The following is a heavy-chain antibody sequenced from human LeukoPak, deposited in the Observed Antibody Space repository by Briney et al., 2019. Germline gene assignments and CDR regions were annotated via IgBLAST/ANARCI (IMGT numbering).Heavy chain of an antibody. D-gene: IGHD3-22*01. V-gene: IGHV4-59*01. CDR1: GGSISSYY. Sequence: SETLSLTCTVSGGSISSYYWSWIRQPPGKGLEWIGYIYYSGSTNYNPSLKSRVTISVDTSKNQFSLKLSSVTAADTAVYYCARGYYDSSGYYPNPFDYWGQRTLVTVSS. CDR3: ARGYYDSSGYYPNPFDY. CDR2: IYYSGST. J-gene: IGHJ4*02.